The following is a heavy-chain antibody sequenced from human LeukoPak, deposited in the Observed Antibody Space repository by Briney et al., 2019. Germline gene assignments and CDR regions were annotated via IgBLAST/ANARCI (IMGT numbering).Heavy chain of an antibody. D-gene: IGHD6-25*01. CDR1: GYTFTTYY. CDR3: TRGARRSASGDYFDY. Sequence: ASVKVSCKASGYTFTTYYMHWVRQAPGQGLVWMGIINPNGGSTSYEQKFQGRVTLTRDMSTSTAYMELSSLRSQDTAVYYCTRGARRSASGDYFDYWGQGTLVTVSS. J-gene: IGHJ4*02. CDR2: INPNGGST. V-gene: IGHV1-46*01.